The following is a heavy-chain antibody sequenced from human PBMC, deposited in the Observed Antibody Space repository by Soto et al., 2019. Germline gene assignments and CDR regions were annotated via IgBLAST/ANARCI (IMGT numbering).Heavy chain of an antibody. CDR3: ASVVVGATRQTGSDH. Sequence: SETLSLTCTVSHGSITSGDYFWAWIRQPPGKGLEFIGSVHSSGGTYYSPSLTSRASISIDKSKNQFSLKLTSVNAGDTAVYFCASVVVGATRQTGSDHWGQGTLVTVSS. J-gene: IGHJ4*02. D-gene: IGHD2-15*01. CDR1: HGSITSGDYF. V-gene: IGHV4-39*01. CDR2: VHSSGGT.